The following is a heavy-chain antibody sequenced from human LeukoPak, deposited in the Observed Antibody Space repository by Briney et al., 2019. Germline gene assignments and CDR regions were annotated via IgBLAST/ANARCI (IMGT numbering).Heavy chain of an antibody. CDR1: GGSISSYY. V-gene: IGHV4-59*01. D-gene: IGHD3-22*01. J-gene: IGHJ4*02. Sequence: SKTLSLTCTVSGGSISSYYWSWIRQPPGKGLEWIGYIYYSGSTNYNPSLKSRVTISVDTSKNQFSLKLSSVTAADTAVYYCAREDYYDSSGYSHWGQGTLVTVSS. CDR3: AREDYYDSSGYSH. CDR2: IYYSGST.